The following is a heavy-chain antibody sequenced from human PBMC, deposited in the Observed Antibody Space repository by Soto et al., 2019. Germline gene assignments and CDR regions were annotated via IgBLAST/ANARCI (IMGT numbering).Heavy chain of an antibody. CDR1: GSPFD. Sequence: QVQLVEFGGGVVQPGRSLRLSCVASGSPFDVHWVRQAPGKGPEWVAHIVPDGRNQYWADSVKGRFTGSRDNAKNTVYLQMNSLRTEDTAVYYWARGPTHGAFDLWGQGTMVTVSS. CDR2: IVPDGRNQ. CDR3: ARGPTHGAFDL. V-gene: IGHV3-30-3*01. J-gene: IGHJ3*01.